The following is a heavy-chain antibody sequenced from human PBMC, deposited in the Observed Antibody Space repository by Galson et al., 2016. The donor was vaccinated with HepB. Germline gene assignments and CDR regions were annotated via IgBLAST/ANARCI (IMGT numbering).Heavy chain of an antibody. CDR1: GFTFSHYG. J-gene: IGHJ4*02. D-gene: IGHD3-10*01. CDR3: AREIPHMVHGGLHY. V-gene: IGHV3-33*01. Sequence: SLRLSCAASGFTFSHYGMHWVRQAPGKGLEWVAVIWYDGSNKYYADSVKGRFTISSDTSKNTLYLQMNSLKAEDTAVYYCAREIPHMVHGGLHYWGQGTLVTVSS. CDR2: IWYDGSNK.